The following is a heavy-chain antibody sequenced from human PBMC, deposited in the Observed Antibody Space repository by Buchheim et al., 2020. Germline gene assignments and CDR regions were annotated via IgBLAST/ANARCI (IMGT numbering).Heavy chain of an antibody. J-gene: IGHJ4*02. D-gene: IGHD5-12*01. CDR1: GGSVSSGSYY. V-gene: IGHV4-61*01. CDR2: IYYSGST. CDR3: ARVYVAIDY. Sequence: QGQLQESGPGLVKPSETLSLTCTVSGGSVSSGSYYWSWIRQSPGKGLEWIGYIYYSGSTNYNPSLKSRVPISVDTSQNQFSLKLSSVTAADTAVYYCARVYVAIDYWGQGTL.